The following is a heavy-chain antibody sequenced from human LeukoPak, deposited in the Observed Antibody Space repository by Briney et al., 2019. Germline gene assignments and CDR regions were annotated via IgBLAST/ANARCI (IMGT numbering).Heavy chain of an antibody. CDR2: IYYSGST. CDR3: ARDWATVTELDY. CDR1: GGSISSSSYY. D-gene: IGHD4-17*01. Sequence: SETLSLTCTASGGSISSSSYYWGWIRQPPGKGLEWIGSIYYSGSTYYNPSLKSRVTISVDTSKNQFSLKLSSVTAADTAVYYCARDWATVTELDYWGQGTLVTVSS. V-gene: IGHV4-39*02. J-gene: IGHJ4*02.